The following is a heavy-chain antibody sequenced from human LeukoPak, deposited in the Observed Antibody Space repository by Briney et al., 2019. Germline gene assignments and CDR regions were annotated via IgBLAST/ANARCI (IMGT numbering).Heavy chain of an antibody. V-gene: IGHV1-2*04. J-gene: IGHJ4*02. CDR3: ARDPRGVYSSSWYYFDY. CDR1: GYTFTGYY. Sequence: ASLKVSCKASGYTFTGYYMHWVRQAPGQGLEWMGWINPNSGGTNYAQKFQGWVTMTRDTSISTAYMELSRLRSDDTAVYYCARDPRGVYSSSWYYFDYWGQGTLVTVSS. CDR2: INPNSGGT. D-gene: IGHD6-13*01.